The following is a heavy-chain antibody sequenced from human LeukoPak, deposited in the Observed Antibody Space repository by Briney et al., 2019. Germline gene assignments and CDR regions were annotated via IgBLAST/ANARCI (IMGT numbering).Heavy chain of an antibody. D-gene: IGHD3-16*01. V-gene: IGHV4-59*01. CDR3: ARFGRGDHTWGSYYYDH. CDR1: GDSISSFH. Sequence: SETLSLTCTVSGDSISSFHWRWIRQPPGKGLEWIGYISYSGSTNYNPSLKSRVTISVDTSKNQFSLKLSSVTAADTAVYYCARFGRGDHTWGSYYYDHWGQGTLVTVSS. J-gene: IGHJ4*02. CDR2: ISYSGST.